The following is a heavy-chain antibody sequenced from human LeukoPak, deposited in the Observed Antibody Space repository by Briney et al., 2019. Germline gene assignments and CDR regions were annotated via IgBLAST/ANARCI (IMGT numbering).Heavy chain of an antibody. Sequence: SETLSLTCTVSGASVSSGSYYWTWIRQPPGKGLEWIGYIFYSGSTNYNPSLESRVTISFDTSKNQFSLKLTSVTAADTAVYYCARDPGVTTGAYYFDSWGQGSLVTVSS. V-gene: IGHV4-61*01. CDR3: ARDPGVTTGAYYFDS. D-gene: IGHD1-1*01. J-gene: IGHJ4*02. CDR2: IFYSGST. CDR1: GASVSSGSYY.